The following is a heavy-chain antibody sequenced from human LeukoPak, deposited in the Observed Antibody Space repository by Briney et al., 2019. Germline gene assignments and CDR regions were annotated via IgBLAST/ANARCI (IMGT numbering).Heavy chain of an antibody. J-gene: IGHJ6*02. Sequence: GASVTVSCKASGGTFSSYAISWVRQAPGQGLEWMGGIIPIFGTANYAQKFQGRVTITADESTSTAYMELSSLRSEDTAVYYCARDGGYSGYDHENYYGMDVWGQGTTVTVSS. CDR2: IIPIFGTA. CDR1: GGTFSSYA. V-gene: IGHV1-69*13. D-gene: IGHD5-12*01. CDR3: ARDGGYSGYDHENYYGMDV.